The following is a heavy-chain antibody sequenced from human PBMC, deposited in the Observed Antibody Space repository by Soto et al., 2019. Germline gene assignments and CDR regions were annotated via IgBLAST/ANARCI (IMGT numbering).Heavy chain of an antibody. CDR3: ARVRDIVLMVYAIGVDY. CDR2: ISAYNGNT. J-gene: IGHJ4*02. V-gene: IGHV1-18*01. CDR1: GYTFTSYG. Sequence: QVQLVQSGAEVKKPGASVKVSCKASGYTFTSYGISWVRQAPGQGLEWMGWISAYNGNTKYAQKLQGRVTMTTDTPTSSGYMELRSVRSDDTAVYYCARVRDIVLMVYAIGVDYWGQGTLVTVSS. D-gene: IGHD2-8*01.